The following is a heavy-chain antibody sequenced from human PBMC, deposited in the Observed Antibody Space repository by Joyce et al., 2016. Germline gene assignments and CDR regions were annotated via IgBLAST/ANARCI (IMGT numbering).Heavy chain of an antibody. CDR3: ARGDPLSRGDAFDI. D-gene: IGHD2-21*02. CDR2: ISYDGTNI. CDR1: GFDFSTYA. Sequence: QVQLVESGGGMVQPGRSLRLSCAASGFDFSTYALHWVRQAPGKGMEWVAVISYDGTNISYAPSVKGRFTISRDNSKDTLYLQMNALRGDDTSVYFCARGDPLSRGDAFDIWGQGTMVTVSS. J-gene: IGHJ3*02. V-gene: IGHV3-30-3*01.